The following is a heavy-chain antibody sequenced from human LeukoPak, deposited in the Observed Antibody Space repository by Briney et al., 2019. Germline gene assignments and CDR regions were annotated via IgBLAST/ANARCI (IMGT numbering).Heavy chain of an antibody. CDR3: ARGGSSWYRGSFQH. CDR1: GYTFTSYD. CDR2: INPSGGST. Sequence: GASVTVSCMSSGYTFTSYDMHWVRQAPGQGLAWMGIINPSGGSTSYAQIFQGRVTMTRDTSTSTVYMGLSSLRSEDTAVYYCARGGSSWYRGSFQHWGQGTLVTVSS. V-gene: IGHV1-46*01. D-gene: IGHD6-13*01. J-gene: IGHJ1*01.